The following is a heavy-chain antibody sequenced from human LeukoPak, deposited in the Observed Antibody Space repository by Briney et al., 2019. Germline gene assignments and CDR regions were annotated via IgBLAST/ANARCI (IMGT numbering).Heavy chain of an antibody. V-gene: IGHV3-7*01. Sequence: GGSLRLSCAASGFTFSSYWMSWVRQAPGKGLEWVATMNQDGSERHYLESVKGRFTISRDDAKNSLYLQMNNLRAEDTAVYYCARNRGYQQFDYWGQGTLVTVSS. CDR3: ARNRGYQQFDY. CDR2: MNQDGSER. CDR1: GFTFSSYW. D-gene: IGHD2-15*01. J-gene: IGHJ4*02.